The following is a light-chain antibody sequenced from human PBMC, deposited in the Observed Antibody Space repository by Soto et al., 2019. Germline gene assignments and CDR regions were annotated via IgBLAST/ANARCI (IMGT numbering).Light chain of an antibody. Sequence: TLTTYIGDRVTITCRASQSISSWLAWYQQKLGRAPRLLIYDASSLESGVPSRFSGSGSGTDFTLTISSLQPEDFATYYCQLRYRTPPSIAHGTRL. J-gene: IGKJ5*01. CDR2: DAS. CDR1: QSISSW. CDR3: QLRYRTPPS. V-gene: IGKV1-5*01.